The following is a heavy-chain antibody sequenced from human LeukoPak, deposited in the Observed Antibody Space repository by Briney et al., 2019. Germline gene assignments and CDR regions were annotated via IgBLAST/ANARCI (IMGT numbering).Heavy chain of an antibody. J-gene: IGHJ4*02. D-gene: IGHD4-17*01. Sequence: GSLRLSCAASGFTFTNFAMTWVRQAPGKGLEWVSGISEGVGNTYYADSVKGRFTISRDHSKNTLYLQMNSLRAEDTALYYCAKREKGTTGRFFDYWGQGTLVTVSS. CDR3: AKREKGTTGRFFDY. V-gene: IGHV3-23*01. CDR1: GFTFTNFA. CDR2: ISEGVGNT.